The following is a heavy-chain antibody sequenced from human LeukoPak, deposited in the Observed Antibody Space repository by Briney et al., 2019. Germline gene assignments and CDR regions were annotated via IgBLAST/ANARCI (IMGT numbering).Heavy chain of an antibody. CDR3: ARSEDLLRYFDWLLGGDAFDI. D-gene: IGHD3-9*01. CDR2: MNPNSGNT. CDR1: GYTFTSYG. J-gene: IGHJ3*02. Sequence: ASVKVSCKASGYTFTSYGISWVRQATGQGLEWMGWMNPNSGNTGYAQKFQGRVTMTRNTSISTAYMELSSLRSEDTAVYYCARSEDLLRYFDWLLGGDAFDIWGQGTMVTVSS. V-gene: IGHV1-8*02.